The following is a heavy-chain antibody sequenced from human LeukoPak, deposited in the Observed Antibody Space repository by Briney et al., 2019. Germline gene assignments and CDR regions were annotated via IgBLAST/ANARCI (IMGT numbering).Heavy chain of an antibody. CDR1: AGSISSYY. J-gene: IGHJ5*02. Sequence: SETLSLTCTVSAGSISSYYWSWIRQPPGQGLEWIGYIYYSGSTNYNPSLKSRVTISVDTSKNQFSLKLTSVTAADTAVYYCARRSQENGMITANNWFDPWGQGTLVTVSS. CDR3: ARRSQENGMITANNWFDP. CDR2: IYYSGST. D-gene: IGHD3-16*01. V-gene: IGHV4-59*08.